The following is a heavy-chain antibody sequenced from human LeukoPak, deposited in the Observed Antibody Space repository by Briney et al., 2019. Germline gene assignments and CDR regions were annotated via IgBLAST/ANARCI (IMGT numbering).Heavy chain of an antibody. CDR3: ARGEGRGGSVAGLTLDY. CDR2: TYYRSKWYN. V-gene: IGHV6-1*01. Sequence: LSQTLSLTCAISGDSVSSNSAAWNWIRQSPSRGLEWLGRTYYRSKWYNDYAASVKSRITINPDTSKNQFSLQLNSVTPEDTAVYYCARGEGRGGSVAGLTLDYWGQGTLVTVSS. CDR1: GDSVSSNSAA. J-gene: IGHJ4*02. D-gene: IGHD6-19*01.